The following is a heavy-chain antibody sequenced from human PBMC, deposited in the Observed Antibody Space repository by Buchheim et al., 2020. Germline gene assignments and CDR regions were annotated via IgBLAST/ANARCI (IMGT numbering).Heavy chain of an antibody. J-gene: IGHJ6*02. V-gene: IGHV1-18*01. CDR1: GYTFTSYG. D-gene: IGHD2/OR15-2a*01. CDR3: ACQKLFLTSYYPIAV. CDR2: ISVYNGNT. Sequence: QVQLVQSGAEVKKPGASVKVSCKASGYTFTSYGISWVRQAPGQGLEWMGWISVYNGNTNYAQKLQGRVTMTTDTSKSTAYMAVSSLCSHSPPVSYSACQKLFLTSYYPIAVCGQAT.